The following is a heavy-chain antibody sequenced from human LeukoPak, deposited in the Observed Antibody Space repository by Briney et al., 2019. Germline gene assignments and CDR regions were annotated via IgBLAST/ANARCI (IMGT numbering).Heavy chain of an antibody. Sequence: PGGSLRLSCAASGFTFSSYAMHWVRQAPGKGLEWVSSISSGGSYIYYAGSLKGRFTISRDNAKNSLYLQMNSLRAEDTAVYYCARAAKLGRAYSFDIWGQGTMVTVSS. CDR3: ARAAKLGRAYSFDI. V-gene: IGHV3-21*01. CDR2: ISSGGSYI. J-gene: IGHJ3*02. CDR1: GFTFSSYA. D-gene: IGHD7-27*01.